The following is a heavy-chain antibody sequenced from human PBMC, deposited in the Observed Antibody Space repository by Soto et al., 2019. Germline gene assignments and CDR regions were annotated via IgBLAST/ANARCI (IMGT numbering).Heavy chain of an antibody. CDR1: GGSISSYY. CDR3: ARDYLLTAMANYYYYGMDV. V-gene: IGHV4-4*07. D-gene: IGHD5-18*01. Sequence: PSETLSLTCTVPGGSISSYYWSWIRQPAGKGLEWIGRIYTSGSTNYNPSLKSRVTMSVDTSKNQFSLKLSSVTAADTAVYYCARDYLLTAMANYYYYGMDVWGQGTTVTVSS. CDR2: IYTSGST. J-gene: IGHJ6*02.